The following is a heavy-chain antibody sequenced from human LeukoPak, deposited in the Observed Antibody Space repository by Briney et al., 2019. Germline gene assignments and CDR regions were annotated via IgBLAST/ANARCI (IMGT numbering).Heavy chain of an antibody. J-gene: IGHJ4*02. CDR1: GATFSSYA. CDR2: IIPIFGTA. CDR3: ARGGDISGYRWDSTDY. D-gene: IGHD3-22*01. Sequence: SVKVSCNASGATFSSYANSRVRQAHGQGLEWMGGIIPIFGTANYAQTFQGRVTITADESTSTAYMELRSLRPEDTSVYYCARGGDISGYRWDSTDYWGQGTLVTVSS. V-gene: IGHV1-69*13.